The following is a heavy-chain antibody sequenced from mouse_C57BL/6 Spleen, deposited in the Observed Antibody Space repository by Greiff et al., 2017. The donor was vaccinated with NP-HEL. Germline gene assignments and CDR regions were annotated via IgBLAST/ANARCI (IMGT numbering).Heavy chain of an antibody. V-gene: IGHV1-66*01. Sequence: VQLQQSGPELVKPGASVKISCKASGYSFTSYYIHWVKQRPGQGLEWIGWIYPGSGNTTYNEKFKGKATLTADTSSSPAYMQLSSLTSEDSAVYYCARPLYITTVVATDYWGQGTTLTVSS. D-gene: IGHD1-1*01. CDR1: GYSFTSYY. J-gene: IGHJ2*01. CDR3: ARPLYITTVVATDY. CDR2: IYPGSGNT.